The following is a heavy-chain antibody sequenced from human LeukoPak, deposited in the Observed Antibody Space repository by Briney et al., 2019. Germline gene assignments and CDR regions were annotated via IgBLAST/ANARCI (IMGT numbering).Heavy chain of an antibody. D-gene: IGHD5-24*01. CDR3: ATGDGRDGYTNFDY. CDR2: FDPEDGET. CDR1: GYTLTELS. V-gene: IGHV1-24*01. Sequence: ASVKVSCKVSGYTLTELSMHWVRQAPGKGLEWMGGFDPEDGETIYARKFQGRVTMTEDTSTDTAYMELSSLRSEDTAVYYCATGDGRDGYTNFDYWGQGTLVTVSS. J-gene: IGHJ4*02.